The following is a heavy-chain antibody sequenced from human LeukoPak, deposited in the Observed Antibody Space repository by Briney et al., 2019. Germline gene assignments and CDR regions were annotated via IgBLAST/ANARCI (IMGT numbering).Heavy chain of an antibody. D-gene: IGHD3-9*01. Sequence: SETLSLTCTVSGGSISSYYWSWIRQPAGKGLEWIGRIYTSGSTNYNPSLKSRVTMSVDTSKNQFSLKLSSVTAADMAVYYCARDRGYDILSGYYKDIYYYYYMDVWGKGTTVTVSS. CDR3: ARDRGYDILSGYYKDIYYYYYMDV. V-gene: IGHV4-4*07. CDR2: IYTSGST. CDR1: GGSISSYY. J-gene: IGHJ6*03.